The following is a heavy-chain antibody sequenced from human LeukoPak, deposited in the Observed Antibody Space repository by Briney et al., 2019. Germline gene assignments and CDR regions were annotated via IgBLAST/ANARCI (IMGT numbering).Heavy chain of an antibody. CDR1: GFTFSSYA. CDR2: ISYDGSNK. Sequence: TGGSLRLSCAASGFTFSSYAMHWVRQAPGKGLEWVAVISYDGSNKYYADSVKGRFTISRDNSKNTLYLQMNSLRAEDTAVYYCARDVVPAAIMYWFDPWGQGTLVTVSS. D-gene: IGHD2-2*01. V-gene: IGHV3-30*01. CDR3: ARDVVPAAIMYWFDP. J-gene: IGHJ5*02.